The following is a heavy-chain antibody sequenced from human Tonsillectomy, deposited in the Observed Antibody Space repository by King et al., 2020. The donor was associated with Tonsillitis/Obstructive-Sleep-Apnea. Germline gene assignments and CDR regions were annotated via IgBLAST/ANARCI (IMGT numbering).Heavy chain of an antibody. Sequence: TLKEAGPTLGKPTQTLTLNCTFSGFALWTSGGGVGWIRQPPGKALEWVALIYWVDDKLFSPSLKSRLTIPKDTSKNQVVLTMTNMDPVDTATYYCAHAGGVSITSFDPWGQGTLVTVSS. CDR2: IYWVDDK. D-gene: IGHD2-8*02. CDR3: AHAGGVSITSFDP. CDR1: GFALWTSGGG. V-gene: IGHV2-5*02. J-gene: IGHJ5*02.